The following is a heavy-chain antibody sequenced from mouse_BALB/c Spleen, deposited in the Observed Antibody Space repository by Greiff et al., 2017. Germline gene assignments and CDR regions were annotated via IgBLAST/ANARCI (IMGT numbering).Heavy chain of an antibody. V-gene: IGHV5-6-5*01. Sequence: EVMLVESGGGLVKPGGSLKLSCAASGFTFSSYAMSWVRQTPEKRLEWVASISSGGSTYYPDSVKGRFTISRDNARNILYLQMSSLRSEDTAMYYCARVADAWFAYWGQGTLVTVSA. CDR2: ISSGGST. CDR3: ARVADAWFAY. CDR1: GFTFSSYA. J-gene: IGHJ3*01.